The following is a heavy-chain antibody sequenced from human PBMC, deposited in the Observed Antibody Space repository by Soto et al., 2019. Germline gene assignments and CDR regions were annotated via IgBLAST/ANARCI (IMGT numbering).Heavy chain of an antibody. CDR1: GGSISSSTHY. J-gene: IGHJ4*02. Sequence: PSETLSLTCTVSGGSISSSTHYWNWIRQHPGKGLEWIGYVSSSGNSYYSPSLKSRVFMSVDTSKNLFSLKLSSVTAAGTAIYYWVGRLTSIYTYLDSSGKGTKVTVAS. D-gene: IGHD3-10*01. CDR3: VGRLTSIYTYLDS. CDR2: VSSSGNS. V-gene: IGHV4-31*06.